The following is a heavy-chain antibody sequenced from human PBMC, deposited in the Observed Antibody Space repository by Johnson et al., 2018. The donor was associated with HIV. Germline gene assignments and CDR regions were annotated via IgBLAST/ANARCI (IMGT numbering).Heavy chain of an antibody. V-gene: IGHV3-64*01. Sequence: VQLVESGGGVVQPGRSLRLSCAASGFTFSSYAMHWVRQAPGKGLEYVSGISSNGGSTYYAKSVKGRFPISRENSKNTLYLQLGSLRVEDMAVYYCARLRGGAFDIWGQGTMVTVSS. J-gene: IGHJ3*02. CDR2: ISSNGGST. CDR3: ARLRGGAFDI. CDR1: GFTFSSYA. D-gene: IGHD3-16*01.